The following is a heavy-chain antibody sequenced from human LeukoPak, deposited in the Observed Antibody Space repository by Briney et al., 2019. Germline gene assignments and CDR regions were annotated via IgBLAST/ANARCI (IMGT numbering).Heavy chain of an antibody. CDR3: ARVSVDIVATTHYNWSDP. CDR1: GGSISSYY. Sequence: PSETLSLTCTVSGGSISSYYSSWIRQPPGKGLEWMGYIYYSGSTNYNPSLKSRVTISVDTSKNQFSQKLSSVTAADTAVYYCARVSVDIVATTHYNWSDPWGQGTLVTVSS. CDR2: IYYSGST. D-gene: IGHD5-12*01. J-gene: IGHJ5*02. V-gene: IGHV4-59*08.